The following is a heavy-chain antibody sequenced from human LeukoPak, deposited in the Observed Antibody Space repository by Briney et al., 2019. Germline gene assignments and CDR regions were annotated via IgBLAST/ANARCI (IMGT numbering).Heavy chain of an antibody. V-gene: IGHV4-30-2*01. CDR1: GGSISSGGHS. D-gene: IGHD4-17*01. J-gene: IGHJ4*02. CDR2: IYHSGSGST. CDR3: ARGYGDYGYYFDY. Sequence: SQTLSLTCTVSGGSISSGGHSWSWIRQPPGKGLEWIGYIYHSGSGSTYYNPSLKSRVTISIDKSKNQFSLKLSSVTAADTAVYYCARGYGDYGYYFDYWGQGTLVTVSS.